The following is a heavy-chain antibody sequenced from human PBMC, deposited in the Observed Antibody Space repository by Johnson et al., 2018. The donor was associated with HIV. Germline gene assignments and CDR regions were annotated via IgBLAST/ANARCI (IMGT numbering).Heavy chain of an antibody. V-gene: IGHV3-25*03. CDR2: VHPNGGGK. Sequence: VQLVESGGGLVQPAWSPRLSCAASQFTFSSYYMNCVHQAPGNGLELVGQVHPNGGGKYLTDSGKDRFNISRDNAKNTLYLQMNSLRAEDTAVYYCARVSMLFIAADAFDIWGQGTMVTVSS. D-gene: IGHD2-21*01. CDR1: QFTFSSYY. J-gene: IGHJ3*02. CDR3: ARVSMLFIAADAFDI.